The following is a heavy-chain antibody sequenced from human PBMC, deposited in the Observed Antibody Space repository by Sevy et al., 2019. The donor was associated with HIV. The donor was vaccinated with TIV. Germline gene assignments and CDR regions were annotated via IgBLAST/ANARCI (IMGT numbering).Heavy chain of an antibody. V-gene: IGHV3-48*02. J-gene: IGHJ4*02. CDR1: GFTFSSYS. CDR3: ARGAERYYYDSSGYGY. CDR2: ISSSSTI. Sequence: GGSLRLSCAASGFTFSSYSMNWVRQAPGKGLEWVSYISSSSTIYYADSVKGRFTISRDNAKNSLYQQMNSLRDEDTAVYYCARGAERYYYDSSGYGYWGQGTLVTVSS. D-gene: IGHD3-22*01.